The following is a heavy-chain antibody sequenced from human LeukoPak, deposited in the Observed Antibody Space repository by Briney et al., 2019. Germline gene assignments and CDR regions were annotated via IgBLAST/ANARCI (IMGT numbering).Heavy chain of an antibody. CDR3: ARDPLYYYDSSGYQDY. D-gene: IGHD3-22*01. CDR1: GGSISSSSYY. CDR2: IYYSGST. J-gene: IGHJ4*02. Sequence: SETLSLTCTVSGGSISSSSYYWGWIRQPPGKGLEWIGSIYYSGSTYYNPSPKSRVTISVDTSKNQFSLKLSSVTAADTAVYYCARDPLYYYDSSGYQDYWGQGTLVTVSS. V-gene: IGHV4-39*02.